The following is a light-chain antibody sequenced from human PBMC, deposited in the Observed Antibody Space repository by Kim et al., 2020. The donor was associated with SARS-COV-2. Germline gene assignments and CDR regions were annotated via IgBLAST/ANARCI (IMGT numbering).Light chain of an antibody. CDR1: SSDVGGYNY. Sequence: QSALTQPASVSGSPGQSITISCTGTSSDVGGYNYVSWYHQHPRKAPKLMIYDVNKRPSGVSNRFSRSKSGNTASLLSSGLQAEVEADYYCSSYTSSSTWVFGGGTQLTVL. CDR2: DVN. J-gene: IGLJ3*02. CDR3: SSYTSSSTWV. V-gene: IGLV2-14*01.